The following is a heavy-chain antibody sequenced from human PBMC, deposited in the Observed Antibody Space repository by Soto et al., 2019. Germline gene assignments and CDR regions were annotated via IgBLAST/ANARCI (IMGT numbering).Heavy chain of an antibody. Sequence: QVQLQQWGAGLLKPSETLSLTCAVYGGSFSGYYWSWIRQPPGKGLEWIGEINHSGSTNYNPSLKSRVTISVDTSKNQFSLKLSSVTAADTAVYYCARGLAFAPLGGDYWGQGTLVTVSS. V-gene: IGHV4-34*01. CDR2: INHSGST. CDR1: GGSFSGYY. D-gene: IGHD3-16*01. CDR3: ARGLAFAPLGGDY. J-gene: IGHJ4*02.